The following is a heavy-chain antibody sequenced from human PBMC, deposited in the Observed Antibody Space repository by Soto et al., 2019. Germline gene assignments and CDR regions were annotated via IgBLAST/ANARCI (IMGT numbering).Heavy chain of an antibody. CDR3: ARVYCSGGSCYLRYYYYGMDV. J-gene: IGHJ6*02. D-gene: IGHD2-15*01. V-gene: IGHV3-30-3*01. CDR1: GFTFSSYA. CDR2: ISYDGSNK. Sequence: QVQLVESVGGVVQPGRSLRLSCAASGFTFSSYAMHWVRQAPGKGLEWVAVISYDGSNKYYADSVKGRFTISRDNSKNTLYLQMNSLRAEDTAVYYCARVYCSGGSCYLRYYYYGMDVWGQGTTVTVSS.